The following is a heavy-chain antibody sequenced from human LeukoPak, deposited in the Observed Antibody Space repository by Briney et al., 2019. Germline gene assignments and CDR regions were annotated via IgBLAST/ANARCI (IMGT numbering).Heavy chain of an antibody. J-gene: IGHJ4*02. V-gene: IGHV3-7*03. D-gene: IGHD6-19*01. CDR3: VKDLRGWYGLFDY. CDR1: GFPFSSSW. CDR2: IKPDGSEK. Sequence: GGSLRLSCAASGFPFSSSWMHWVRQAPGKGLEWLATIKPDGSEKYFVDSVKGRFTISRDNAKTSLYLQMSSLRAEDSALYYCVKDLRGWYGLFDYWGQGTLVTVSS.